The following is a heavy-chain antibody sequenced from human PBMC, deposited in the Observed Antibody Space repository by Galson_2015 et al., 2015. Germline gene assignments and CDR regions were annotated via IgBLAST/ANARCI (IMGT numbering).Heavy chain of an antibody. D-gene: IGHD5-18*01. CDR1: GYTFTSYG. Sequence: SVKVSCKASGYTFTSYGISWVRQAPGQGLEWMGWISAYTGNTNYAQKLQGRVTMTTDTSTSTAYMELRSLRSDDTAVYYCARDLKWEYSYGPITDYWGQGTLVTVSS. J-gene: IGHJ4*02. CDR3: ARDLKWEYSYGPITDY. V-gene: IGHV1-18*01. CDR2: ISAYTGNT.